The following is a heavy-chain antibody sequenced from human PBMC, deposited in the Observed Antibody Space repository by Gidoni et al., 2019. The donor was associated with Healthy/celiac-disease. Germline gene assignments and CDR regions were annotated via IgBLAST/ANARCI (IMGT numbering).Heavy chain of an antibody. D-gene: IGHD3-10*01. V-gene: IGHV3-9*01. CDR2: ISWNRGSI. J-gene: IGHJ3*02. CDR1: GFTFEDYA. CDR3: AKDTGYDAFDI. Sequence: EVQLVESGGGLVQPGRSLRLSCAASGFTFEDYAMHWVRQARGKGLEWVSGISWNRGSIGYADYVKGRFTISRDNAKNSLYLQMNSMRAEDTALDYCAKDTGYDAFDIWGQGTMVTVSS.